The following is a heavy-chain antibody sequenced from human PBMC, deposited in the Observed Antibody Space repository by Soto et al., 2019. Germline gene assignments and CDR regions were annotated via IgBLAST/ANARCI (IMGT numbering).Heavy chain of an antibody. Sequence: GGSLRLSCAASGFTFSSYAMHWVRQAPGKGLEWVAVISYDGSNKYYADSVKGRFTISRDNSKNTLYLQMNSLRAEDTAVYYCASWYDILTGYNQTSFDYWGQGTLVTVSS. CDR1: GFTFSSYA. CDR3: ASWYDILTGYNQTSFDY. V-gene: IGHV3-30-3*01. CDR2: ISYDGSNK. D-gene: IGHD3-9*01. J-gene: IGHJ4*02.